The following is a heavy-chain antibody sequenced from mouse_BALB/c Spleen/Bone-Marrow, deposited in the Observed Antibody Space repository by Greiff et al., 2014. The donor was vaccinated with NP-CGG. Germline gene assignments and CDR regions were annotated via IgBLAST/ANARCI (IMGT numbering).Heavy chain of an antibody. J-gene: IGHJ2*01. D-gene: IGHD2-1*01. CDR1: GYSFTGYF. CDR3: ARHGNYPYSDY. Sequence: EVQLQQSGSELVKPGASVKISCKASGYSFTGYFMNWVMQSHGKSLEWIGRINPYNGDTFYNQKFKGKATLTVDKSSSTAHMELRSLASEDSAVYYCARHGNYPYSDYWGQGTTLTVSS. CDR2: INPYNGDT. V-gene: IGHV1-20*02.